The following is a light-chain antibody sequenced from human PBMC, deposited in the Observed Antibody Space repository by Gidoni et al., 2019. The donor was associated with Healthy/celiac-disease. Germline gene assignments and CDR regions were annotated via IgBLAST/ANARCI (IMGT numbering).Light chain of an antibody. J-gene: IGLJ3*02. CDR3: CSYAGSSTWV. V-gene: IGLV2-23*02. CDR2: EVS. CDR1: SSDVGSYNL. Sequence: QSALTQPASVSGSPGQSITISCTGTSSDVGSYNLVSWYQQHPGKAPKLMIYEVSKRPSGVSNRFSGSKSGNTDSLTISGLQDEDEVDYYCCSYAGSSTWVFGGGTKLTVL.